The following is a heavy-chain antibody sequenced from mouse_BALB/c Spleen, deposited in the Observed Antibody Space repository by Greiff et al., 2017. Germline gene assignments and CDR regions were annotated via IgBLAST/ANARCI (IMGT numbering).Heavy chain of an antibody. CDR3: ARALPLYYWYDHYAMDY. CDR1: GFTFSSYG. Sequence: VQLKESGGGLVQPGGSLKLSCAASGFTFSSYGMSWVRQTPDKRLELVATINSNGGSTYYPDSVKGRFTISRDNAKNTLYLQVSSLKSEDTAMYYCARALPLYYWYDHYAMDYWGQGTSVTVSS. J-gene: IGHJ4*01. V-gene: IGHV5-6-3*01. D-gene: IGHD2-14*01. CDR2: INSNGGST.